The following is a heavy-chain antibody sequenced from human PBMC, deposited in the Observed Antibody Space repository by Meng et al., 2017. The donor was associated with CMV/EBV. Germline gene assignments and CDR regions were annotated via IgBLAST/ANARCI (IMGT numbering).Heavy chain of an antibody. V-gene: IGHV3-43*01. Sequence: GGSLRLSCAASGFTFDDYTMHWVRQAPGKGLEWVSLISWDGGSTYYADSVKGRFTISRDNSKNSLYLQMNSLRTEDTAVYYCAREGEVTIFGVVIYYYYGMDVWGQGTTVTVSS. D-gene: IGHD3-3*01. J-gene: IGHJ6*02. CDR1: GFTFDDYT. CDR3: AREGEVTIFGVVIYYYYGMDV. CDR2: ISWDGGST.